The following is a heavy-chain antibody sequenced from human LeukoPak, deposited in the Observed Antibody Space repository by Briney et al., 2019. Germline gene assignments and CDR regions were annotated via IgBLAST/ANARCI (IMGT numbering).Heavy chain of an antibody. V-gene: IGHV5-51*01. D-gene: IGHD2-15*01. CDR1: GNSFTSYW. Sequence: GESLKISCKGSGNSFTSYWIGWVRQMPGKGLGWMGIMYPGDSDTRYSPSFQGQVTISADKSISTAYLQWSSLKASDTAMYYCAASGYCSGGSCYYDYWGQGTLVTVSS. J-gene: IGHJ4*02. CDR3: AASGYCSGGSCYYDY. CDR2: MYPGDSDT.